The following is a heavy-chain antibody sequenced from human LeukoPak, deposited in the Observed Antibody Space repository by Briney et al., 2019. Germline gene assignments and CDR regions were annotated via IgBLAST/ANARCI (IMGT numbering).Heavy chain of an antibody. CDR1: GLSFSGYA. J-gene: IGHJ4*02. CDR3: GRMKGGSLSSYYFAY. D-gene: IGHD1-26*01. CDR2: LSVSGGTT. V-gene: IGHV3-23*01. Sequence: PGGSLRLSCAASGLSFSGYAMNWVRQAPGKGLEWVSSLSVSGGTTYYTDSVKGRFTVSRDNSRDTLYLQMHSLRVEDTAVYYCGRMKGGSLSSYYFAYWGRGILVTVPS.